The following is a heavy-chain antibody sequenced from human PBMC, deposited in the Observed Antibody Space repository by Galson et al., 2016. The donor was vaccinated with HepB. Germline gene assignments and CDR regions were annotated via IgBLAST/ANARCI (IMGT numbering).Heavy chain of an antibody. CDR3: ARGKTDSSGYTLLEH. Sequence: SLRLSCAASGFTVRTNYMTWVRQPPGKGLEWVSVLYSGGSTYYADSVKGRFTISRDNSKNTLYVEMDSLRAEDTAVYYWARGKTDSSGYTLLEHWGQGTLVTVSS. J-gene: IGHJ4*02. D-gene: IGHD3-22*01. CDR2: LYSGGST. CDR1: GFTVRTNY. V-gene: IGHV3-53*01.